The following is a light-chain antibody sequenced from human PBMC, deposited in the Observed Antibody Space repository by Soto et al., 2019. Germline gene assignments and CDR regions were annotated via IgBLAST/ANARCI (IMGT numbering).Light chain of an antibody. CDR2: KVS. V-gene: IGKV2-30*02. CDR3: MQGTHRPWP. CDR1: ESLVHTNGNTY. J-gene: IGKJ1*01. Sequence: DVVLTQTPLSLSVTLGQPASISCRSDESLVHTNGNTYLNWFQLRPGQSPRRLIYKVSNRDSGGPDRLSVSGAGTHFHQKISRWEAEDGGVSYCMQGTHRPWPVGHGTKV.